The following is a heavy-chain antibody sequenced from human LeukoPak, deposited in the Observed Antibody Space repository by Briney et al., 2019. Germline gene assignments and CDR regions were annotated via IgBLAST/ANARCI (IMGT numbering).Heavy chain of an antibody. CDR1: GFTFSSYG. CDR2: ISYDGNNK. V-gene: IGHV3-30*18. Sequence: PGGSLRLSCTAFGFTFSSYGIHWVRQAPGKGLEWVAVISYDGNNKDYADSVKGRFTISRENSKNTLFLQMNSLRTEDTAVYYCAKNELCFGESQYGMDVWGQGNTVTVSS. CDR3: AKNELCFGESQYGMDV. D-gene: IGHD3-16*01. J-gene: IGHJ6*02.